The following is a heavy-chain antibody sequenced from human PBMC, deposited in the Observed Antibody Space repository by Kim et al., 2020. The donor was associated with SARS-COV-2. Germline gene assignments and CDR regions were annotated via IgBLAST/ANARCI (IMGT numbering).Heavy chain of an antibody. Sequence: ASVKVSCKASGYTFTSYAMHWVRQAPGQRLEWMGWINAGNGNTKYSQKFQGRVTITRDTSASTAYMELSSLRSEDTTVYYCASATIYYYDSSGYFYYYYGMDVWGQGTTVTVSS. V-gene: IGHV1-3*01. CDR3: ASATIYYYDSSGYFYYYYGMDV. CDR1: GYTFTSYA. J-gene: IGHJ6*02. CDR2: INAGNGNT. D-gene: IGHD3-22*01.